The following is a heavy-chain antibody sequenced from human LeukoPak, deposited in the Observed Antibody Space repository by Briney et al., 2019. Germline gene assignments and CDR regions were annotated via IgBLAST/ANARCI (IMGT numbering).Heavy chain of an antibody. CDR1: GFSFSSYE. CDR3: ARYCGAASCYSGFDY. V-gene: IGHV3-48*03. D-gene: IGHD2-15*01. CDR2: ISSGGTTL. J-gene: IGHJ4*02. Sequence: GGSLRLSCAASGFSFSSYEMNWVRQAPGKGLEWVSYISSGGTTLYYADSVKGRFTISRDNVKNSLYLQMNSLSAEDTGVYYCARYCGAASCYSGFDYWGQGTLVTVAS.